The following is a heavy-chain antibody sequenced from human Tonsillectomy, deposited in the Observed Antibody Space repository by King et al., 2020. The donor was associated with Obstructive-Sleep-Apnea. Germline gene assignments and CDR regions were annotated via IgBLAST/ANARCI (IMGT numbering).Heavy chain of an antibody. CDR3: AKDIHRGGETWASELPNPDSYYYYYGMDV. CDR1: GLTFDDYA. Sequence: QLVQSGGVVVQPGGSLRLACEASGLTFDDYAMDWVRQAPGKGRQGVSLISWDGGSSYYADSVKGRFTIPRDNSKNSLYLQMNSLRAEDTAWYYCAKDIHRGGETWASELPNPDSYYYYYGMDVWGQGTTVTVSS. D-gene: IGHD1-26*01. J-gene: IGHJ6*02. V-gene: IGHV3-43D*03. CDR2: ISWDGGSS.